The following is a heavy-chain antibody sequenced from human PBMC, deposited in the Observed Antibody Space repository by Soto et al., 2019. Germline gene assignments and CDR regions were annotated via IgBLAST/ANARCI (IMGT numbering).Heavy chain of an antibody. Sequence: GSLRLSCAASGFTFSSYWMHWVRQAPGKGLVWVSRIDTYGSATKYADAVKGRFFISRDNAENTMYLQMDSLRVEDTAVYHCARVLKSSGWDNDVFDIWGQGTMVTVSS. CDR1: GFTFSSYW. CDR3: ARVLKSSGWDNDVFDI. J-gene: IGHJ3*02. CDR2: IDTYGSAT. D-gene: IGHD6-19*01. V-gene: IGHV3-74*03.